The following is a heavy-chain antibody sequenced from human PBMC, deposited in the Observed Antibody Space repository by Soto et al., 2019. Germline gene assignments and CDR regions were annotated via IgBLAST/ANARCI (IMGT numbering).Heavy chain of an antibody. CDR3: ARAPKWLAAPDAFDI. CDR1: GGSFSGYY. D-gene: IGHD6-19*01. CDR2: INHSGST. V-gene: IGHV4-34*01. J-gene: IGHJ3*02. Sequence: SETLSLTCAVYGGSFSGYYWSWIRQPPGKGLEWIGEINHSGSTNYNPSLKSRVTISVDTSKNQFSLKLSSVTAADTAVYYCARAPKWLAAPDAFDIWGQGTMVTVSS.